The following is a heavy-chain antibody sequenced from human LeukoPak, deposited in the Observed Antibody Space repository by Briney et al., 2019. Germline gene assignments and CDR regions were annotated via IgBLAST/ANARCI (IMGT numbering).Heavy chain of an antibody. J-gene: IGHJ3*02. CDR3: ARARIGPDDAFGI. CDR2: INPNSGGT. Sequence: ASVKVSCKASGYTFTGYYMHWVRQAPGQGLEWMGWINPNSGGTNYAQKFQGWVTMTRDTSISTAYMELSRLRSDDTAVYYCARARIGPDDAFGIWGQGTMVTVSS. V-gene: IGHV1-2*04. D-gene: IGHD1-14*01. CDR1: GYTFTGYY.